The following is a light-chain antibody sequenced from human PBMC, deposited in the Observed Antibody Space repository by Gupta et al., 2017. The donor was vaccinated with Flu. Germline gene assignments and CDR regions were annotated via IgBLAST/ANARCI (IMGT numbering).Light chain of an antibody. J-gene: IGKJ1*01. V-gene: IGKV3-20*01. CDR1: QSVTSNY. Sequence: EMVLTQSPGTLSLSTGERATLSCRAGQSVTSNYLAWYQQKAGQPPRLLIYGASSRATGIPDRFSGSGSETDFSLTISRLEPEDFAVYYCHQYGSSPPTFGQGTKVEIK. CDR2: GAS. CDR3: HQYGSSPPT.